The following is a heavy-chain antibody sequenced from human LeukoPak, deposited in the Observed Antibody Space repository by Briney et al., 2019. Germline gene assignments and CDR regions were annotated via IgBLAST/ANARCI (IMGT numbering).Heavy chain of an antibody. J-gene: IGHJ4*02. V-gene: IGHV1-2*02. CDR1: GYTFTGYY. CDR2: INPNSGGT. Sequence: GASVKVSCKASGYTFTGYYMHWVRQAPGQGLEWMGWINPNSGGTNYAQKFQGRVTMTRDTSISTAYMKLSRLRSDDTAVYYCARSIAAAGTWVHFDYWGQGTLVTVSS. CDR3: ARSIAAAGTWVHFDY. D-gene: IGHD6-13*01.